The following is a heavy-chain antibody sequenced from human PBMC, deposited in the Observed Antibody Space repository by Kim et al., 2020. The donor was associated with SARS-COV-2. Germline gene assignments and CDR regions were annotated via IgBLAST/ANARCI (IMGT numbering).Heavy chain of an antibody. CDR1: GGSISSYY. J-gene: IGHJ4*02. D-gene: IGHD3-3*01. CDR2: IYYSGST. V-gene: IGHV4-59*01. Sequence: SETLSLTCTVSGGSISSYYWSWIRQPPGKGLEWIGYIYYSGSTNYSPSLKSRVTISVDTSKNQFSLKLSSVTAADTAVYYCARGGEMASSYFDYWGQGTLVTVSS. CDR3: ARGGEMASSYFDY.